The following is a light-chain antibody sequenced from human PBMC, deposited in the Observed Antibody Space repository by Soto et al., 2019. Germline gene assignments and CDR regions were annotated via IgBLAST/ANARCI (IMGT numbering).Light chain of an antibody. CDR2: AAS. Sequence: AMQMTHSPSSLSASLGDRVTITCRASQCIRSESGWYQQKAGKAPQLLIYAASTFTSGVPTRISGSGSGKDFPLTISCLQSEDFVTYCCQQYYSYPITFGQGRRLEI. V-gene: IGKV1-6*01. CDR3: QQYYSYPIT. J-gene: IGKJ5*01. CDR1: QCIRSE.